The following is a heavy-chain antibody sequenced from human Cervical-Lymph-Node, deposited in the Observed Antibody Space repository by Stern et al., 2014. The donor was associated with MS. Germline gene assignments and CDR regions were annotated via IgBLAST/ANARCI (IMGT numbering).Heavy chain of an antibody. CDR2: IYWDADK. J-gene: IGHJ4*02. D-gene: IGHD2-15*01. CDR3: AHSRVKYCRGGTCYSSLFDY. Sequence: QVTLRESGPTLVKPTQTVTLTCTLSGISVATAGVGVGWIRQPPGKALEWLALIYWDADKLYSPSLKNRLTIIKDTSKNQVVLTMTNVDPVDTATYYCAHSRVKYCRGGTCYSSLFDYWGQGTLVTVSS. V-gene: IGHV2-5*02. CDR1: GISVATAGVG.